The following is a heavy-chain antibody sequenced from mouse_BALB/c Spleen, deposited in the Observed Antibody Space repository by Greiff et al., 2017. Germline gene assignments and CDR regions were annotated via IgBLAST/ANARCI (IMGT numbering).Heavy chain of an antibody. CDR3: ARHRELERNYFDY. V-gene: IGHV5-12-2*01. D-gene: IGHD4-1*01. Sequence: EVQLVESGGGLVQPGGSLKLSCAASGFTFSSYTMSWVRQTPEKRLEWVAYISNGGGSTYYPDTVKGRFTISRDNAKNTLYLQMSSLKSEDTSMYYCARHRELERNYFDYWGQGTTLTVSA. J-gene: IGHJ2*01. CDR2: ISNGGGST. CDR1: GFTFSSYT.